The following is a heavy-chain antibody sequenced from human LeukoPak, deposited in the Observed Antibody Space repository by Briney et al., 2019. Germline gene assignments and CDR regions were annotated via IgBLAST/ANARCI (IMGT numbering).Heavy chain of an antibody. CDR3: AKDLNYCSGGSCYLPSLDASDI. V-gene: IGHV3-23*01. Sequence: GGSLRLSCAASGFTFSIYAMSWVRQAPGKGLEWVSAVSGSGSSTYYADSVKGRFTISRDKSKNTLYLQVNSLRAEDTAVYYCAKDLNYCSGGSCYLPSLDASDIWGQGTMVTVSS. CDR1: GFTFSIYA. CDR2: VSGSGSST. D-gene: IGHD2-15*01. J-gene: IGHJ3*02.